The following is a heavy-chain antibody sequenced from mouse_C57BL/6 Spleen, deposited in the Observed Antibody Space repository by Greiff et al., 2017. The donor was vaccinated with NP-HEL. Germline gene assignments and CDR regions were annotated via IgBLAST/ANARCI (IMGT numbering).Heavy chain of an antibody. CDR2: IHSSDSYT. J-gene: IGHJ2*01. CDR1: GYTFTSYW. D-gene: IGHD1-1*01. V-gene: IGHV1-74*01. Sequence: QVQLQQPGAELVKPGASVKVSCKAPGYTFTSYWMHWVKQRPGQGLEWIGRIHSSDSYTNYNQKFKGKATLTVEKASSAAYMHLSSLKSEDSAVYYCAIGGSSYKYWGQGTTLTVSS. CDR3: AIGGSSYKY.